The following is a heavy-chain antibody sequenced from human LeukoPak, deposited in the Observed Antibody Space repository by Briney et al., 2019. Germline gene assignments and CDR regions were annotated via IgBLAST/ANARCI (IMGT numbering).Heavy chain of an antibody. CDR1: GFTFSSYA. Sequence: GGSLRLSRAASGFTFSSYAMSWVRQAPGKGLEWVSALSGSGGSTDYADSVKGRFTISRDNSKNTLYLQMNSLRAEDTAVYYCARDLGEQLDYWGQGTLVTVSS. D-gene: IGHD1/OR15-1a*01. CDR3: ARDLGEQLDY. CDR2: LSGSGGST. V-gene: IGHV3-23*01. J-gene: IGHJ4*02.